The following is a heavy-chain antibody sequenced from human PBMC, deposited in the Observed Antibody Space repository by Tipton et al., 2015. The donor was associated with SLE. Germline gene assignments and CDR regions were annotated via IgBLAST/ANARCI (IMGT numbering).Heavy chain of an antibody. Sequence: QLVQSGGEVKKSGESLKISCKGSGYSFASYWIVWVRQMPGEGLEWMGIIYPGDSAARYGPSFQGQVTISSDKSITTAYLQWSSLKASDTAMYYCARARPFPAFFDYWGQGTLVTVS. V-gene: IGHV5-51*03. CDR1: GYSFASYW. J-gene: IGHJ4*02. CDR3: ARARPFPAFFDY. D-gene: IGHD6-6*01. CDR2: IYPGDSAA.